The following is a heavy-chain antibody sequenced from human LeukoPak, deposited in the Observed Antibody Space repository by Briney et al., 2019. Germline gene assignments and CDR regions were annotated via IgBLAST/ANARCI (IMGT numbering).Heavy chain of an antibody. D-gene: IGHD2-2*01. CDR2: INPNSGGT. CDR1: GGTFSSYA. CDR3: ARDYCSSTSCLFDY. Sequence: ASVKVSCKASGGTFSSYAISWVRQAPGQGLEWMGWINPNSGGTNYAQKFQGWVTMTRDTSISTAYMELSRLRSDDTAVYYCARDYCSSTSCLFDYWGQGTLVTVSS. V-gene: IGHV1-2*04. J-gene: IGHJ4*02.